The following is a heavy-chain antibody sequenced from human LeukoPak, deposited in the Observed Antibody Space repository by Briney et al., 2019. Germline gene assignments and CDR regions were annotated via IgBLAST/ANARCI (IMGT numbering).Heavy chain of an antibody. Sequence: PSETLSLTCAIYGGSFSGYYWSWIRQPPGKGLEWIGEIDHSGSTNYYPALKSRVTISVDTSKNQFSLKLSSVTAADTAVYYCAVVDTAMAKGFDYWGQGTLVTVSS. CDR3: AVVDTAMAKGFDY. D-gene: IGHD5-18*01. J-gene: IGHJ4*02. V-gene: IGHV4-34*01. CDR2: IDHSGST. CDR1: GGSFSGYY.